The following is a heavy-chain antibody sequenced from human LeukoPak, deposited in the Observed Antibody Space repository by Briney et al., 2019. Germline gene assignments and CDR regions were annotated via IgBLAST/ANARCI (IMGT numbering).Heavy chain of an antibody. Sequence: GGSLRLSCAASGFNFNDYFMSLVRQAPGKGLEWVANIKRDENVKHYLDSVKGRFTISRDNAKNSLSLQMNSLRAEDTAIYYCVRWDDSGKYVTAFDIWGQGTMVTVSS. V-gene: IGHV3-7*03. J-gene: IGHJ3*02. D-gene: IGHD1-26*01. CDR3: VRWDDSGKYVTAFDI. CDR1: GFNFNDYF. CDR2: IKRDENVK.